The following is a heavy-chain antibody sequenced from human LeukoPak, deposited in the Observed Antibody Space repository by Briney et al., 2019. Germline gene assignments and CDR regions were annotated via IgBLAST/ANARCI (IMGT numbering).Heavy chain of an antibody. CDR2: MNPNSGNT. V-gene: IGHV1-8*03. CDR1: EYTFTSYD. Sequence: ASVKVSCKASEYTFTSYDINWVRQATGQGLEWMGWMNPNSGNTGYAQKFQGRVTITRNTSISTAYMELSSLRSEDTAVYYCARVLSGWHENYYYYYYMDVWGKGTTVTVSS. D-gene: IGHD6-19*01. J-gene: IGHJ6*03. CDR3: ARVLSGWHENYYYYYYMDV.